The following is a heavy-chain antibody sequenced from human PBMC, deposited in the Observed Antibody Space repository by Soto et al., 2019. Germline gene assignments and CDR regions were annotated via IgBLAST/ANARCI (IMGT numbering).Heavy chain of an antibody. D-gene: IGHD1-26*01. CDR1: GGSISSGGYS. Sequence: QLQLQESGSGLVKPSQTLSLTCAVSGGSISSGGYSWSWIRQPPGKGLEWIGYIYHSGSTYYNPSLKSRGTISVDRSKNQFSLKLSSVTAADTAVYYCARVNRVGARAFDYWGQGTLVTVSS. CDR2: IYHSGST. J-gene: IGHJ4*02. V-gene: IGHV4-30-2*01. CDR3: ARVNRVGARAFDY.